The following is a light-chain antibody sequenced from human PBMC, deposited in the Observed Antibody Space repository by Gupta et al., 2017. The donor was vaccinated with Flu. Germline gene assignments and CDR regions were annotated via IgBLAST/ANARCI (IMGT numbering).Light chain of an antibody. CDR2: SAS. V-gene: IGKV1-17*01. CDR1: QGIRNE. Sequence: DIQMTQSPSLLSASVGDRVTITCRASQGIRNELGWYQQKPGTAPKRLIYSASSLQSGVPSRFSGSGSGTEFTLTISSLQPEEIATYYCLQHNSYPLTFGGGTKVEIK. CDR3: LQHNSYPLT. J-gene: IGKJ4*01.